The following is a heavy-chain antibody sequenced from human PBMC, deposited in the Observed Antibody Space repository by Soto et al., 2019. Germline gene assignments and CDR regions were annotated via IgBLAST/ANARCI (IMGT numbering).Heavy chain of an antibody. CDR3: AKGHRAGYNYYFDS. V-gene: IGHV3-43D*04. CDR1: GFPFDDYA. CDR2: IIWDGGAT. D-gene: IGHD5-12*01. J-gene: IGHJ4*02. Sequence: HPGGSLRLSCAASGFPFDDYAMHWLRQAPGKGLEWVSLIIWDGGATDYADSVKGRFTISRDNSKKSLYLQMNSLRAEDTALYYCAKGHRAGYNYYFDSWGQGTLVTVSS.